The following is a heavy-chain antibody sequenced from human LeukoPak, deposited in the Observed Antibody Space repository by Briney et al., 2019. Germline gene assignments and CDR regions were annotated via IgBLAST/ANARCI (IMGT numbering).Heavy chain of an antibody. V-gene: IGHV1-2*02. J-gene: IGHJ4*02. D-gene: IGHD4-17*01. CDR2: INSNNGDT. CDR3: ARDRGYGDYNFDY. CDR1: GYPFAGYY. Sequence: ASVKVSCKASGYPFAGYYIHWVRQAPGQGLEWMGWINSNNGDTDYAQKFQGRVTMTRDTSITTVYMELSRVTSDDTAVYYCARDRGYGDYNFDYWGQGTLVTVSS.